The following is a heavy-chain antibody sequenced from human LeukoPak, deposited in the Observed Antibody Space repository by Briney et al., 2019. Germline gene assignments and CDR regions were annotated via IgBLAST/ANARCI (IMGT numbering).Heavy chain of an antibody. V-gene: IGHV3-48*04. CDR2: ISSSGSTI. Sequence: GGSLRLSCAASGFTFSSYAMSWVRQAPGKGLEWVSYISSSGSTIYYADSVKGRFTISRDNAKNSLYLQMNSLRAEDTAVYYCTRPSQVASDSSGYLDYWGQGTLVTVSS. D-gene: IGHD3-22*01. CDR1: GFTFSSYA. J-gene: IGHJ4*02. CDR3: TRPSQVASDSSGYLDY.